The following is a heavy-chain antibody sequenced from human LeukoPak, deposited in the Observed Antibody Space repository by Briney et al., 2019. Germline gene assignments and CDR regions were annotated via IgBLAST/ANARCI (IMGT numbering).Heavy chain of an antibody. J-gene: IGHJ4*02. Sequence: SVKVSCKASGGTFSSYAISWVRQAPGQGLEWMGGIIPIFGTANYAQKFQGRVTITTDESTSTAYMELSSLRSEDTAVYYCARALGVKAVLDEDIDYWGQGTLVTVSS. D-gene: IGHD3-3*02. CDR3: ARALGVKAVLDEDIDY. V-gene: IGHV1-69*05. CDR2: IIPIFGTA. CDR1: GGTFSSYA.